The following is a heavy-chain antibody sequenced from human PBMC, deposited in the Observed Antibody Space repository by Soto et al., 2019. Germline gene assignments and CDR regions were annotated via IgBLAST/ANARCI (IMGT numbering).Heavy chain of an antibody. Sequence: PGGSLRLSCAASGFTFSSYSMNWVRQAPGKGLEWVSYISSSSSTIYYADSVKGRFTISRDNSKNTLYLQMNSLRAEDTAVYYCARVLPGYSGFEDYFDYRGQGALVTVSS. D-gene: IGHD5-12*01. J-gene: IGHJ4*02. CDR2: ISSSSSTI. V-gene: IGHV3-48*01. CDR1: GFTFSSYS. CDR3: ARVLPGYSGFEDYFDY.